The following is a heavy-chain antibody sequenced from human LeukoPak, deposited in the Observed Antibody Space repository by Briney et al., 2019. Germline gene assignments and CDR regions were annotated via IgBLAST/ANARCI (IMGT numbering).Heavy chain of an antibody. Sequence: SETLSLTCTVSGGSISSYYWSWIRQPPGKGLEWIGYIYYSGSTNYNPSLKSRVTISVDTSKNQFSLKLSSVTAADTAVYYCARAEISGSYGYWGQGTLVTVSS. V-gene: IGHV4-59*01. CDR1: GGSISSYY. D-gene: IGHD1-26*01. CDR2: IYYSGST. CDR3: ARAEISGSYGY. J-gene: IGHJ4*02.